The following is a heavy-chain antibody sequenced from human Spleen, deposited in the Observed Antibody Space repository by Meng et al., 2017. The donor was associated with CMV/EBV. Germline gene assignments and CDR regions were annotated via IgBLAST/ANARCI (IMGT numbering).Heavy chain of an antibody. CDR1: GLDFSNYG. CDR3: AKTYGSGESHYHGMDV. D-gene: IGHD3-10*01. J-gene: IGHJ6*02. CDR2: TWYDGSNR. V-gene: IGHV3-33*06. Sequence: GESLKISCVTSGLDFSNYGMNWVRQAPGKGLEWVAVTWYDGSNRYYADSVKGRFTISRDNSKNTLYLQMNSLRAEDTAVYFCAKTYGSGESHYHGMDVWGQGTTVTVSS.